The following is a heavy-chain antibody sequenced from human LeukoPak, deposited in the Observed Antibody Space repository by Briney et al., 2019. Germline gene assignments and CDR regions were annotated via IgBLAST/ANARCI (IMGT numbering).Heavy chain of an antibody. D-gene: IGHD3-22*01. CDR1: GGSFSGYY. CDR2: INHSGST. CDR3: ARHINYYDSSGYSFYFDY. V-gene: IGHV4-34*01. Sequence: SETLSLTCAVYGGSFSGYYWSWIRQPPGKGLEWIGEINHSGSTNYNPSLKSRVTISVDTSKNQFSLKLSSVTAADTAVYYCARHINYYDSSGYSFYFDYWGQGTLVTVSS. J-gene: IGHJ4*02.